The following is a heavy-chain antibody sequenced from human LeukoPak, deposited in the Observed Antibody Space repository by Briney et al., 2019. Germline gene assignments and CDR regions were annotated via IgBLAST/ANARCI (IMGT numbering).Heavy chain of an antibody. Sequence: ASVKVSCKASGGTFSSYAISWVRQAPGQGLEWMGGIIPIFGTANYAQKFQGRVTITADEPTSTAYKELSSLRSEDTAVYYCASGDGYIYYFDYWGQGTLVTVSS. D-gene: IGHD5-24*01. J-gene: IGHJ4*02. CDR1: GGTFSSYA. CDR3: ASGDGYIYYFDY. CDR2: IIPIFGTA. V-gene: IGHV1-69*13.